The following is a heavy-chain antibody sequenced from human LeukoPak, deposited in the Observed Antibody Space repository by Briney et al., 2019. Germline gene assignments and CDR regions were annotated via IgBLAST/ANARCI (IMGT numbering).Heavy chain of an antibody. V-gene: IGHV3-23*01. J-gene: IGHJ4*02. CDR1: GFTFSSYA. Sequence: GGSLRLSCAASGFTFSSYAMSWVRQAPGKGLEWVSAMSGSGSSTFYADSVKGRFIISRDNSKNTLYLQLNSLRAEDTAVYYCAKGKDTYNYDSSGYYFGGYWGQGTLVTVSS. CDR2: MSGSGSST. D-gene: IGHD3-22*01. CDR3: AKGKDTYNYDSSGYYFGGY.